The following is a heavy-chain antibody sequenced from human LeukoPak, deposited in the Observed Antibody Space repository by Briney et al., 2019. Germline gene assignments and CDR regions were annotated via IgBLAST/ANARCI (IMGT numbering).Heavy chain of an antibody. J-gene: IGHJ5*02. CDR3: ARGGSYFVLWFDP. Sequence: GESLKISCKGSGYSFTSYWISWVRQMPGKGLEWMGIIYPGDSDTRYSPSFQGQVTISADKSISTAYLQWSSQKASDTAMYYCARGGSYFVLWFDPWGQGTLVTVSS. CDR2: IYPGDSDT. V-gene: IGHV5-51*01. D-gene: IGHD1-26*01. CDR1: GYSFTSYW.